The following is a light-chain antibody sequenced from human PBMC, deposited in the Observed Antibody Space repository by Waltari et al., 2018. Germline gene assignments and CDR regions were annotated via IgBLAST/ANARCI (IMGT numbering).Light chain of an antibody. CDR1: QTVRNN. J-gene: IGKJ4*01. V-gene: IGKV1-16*02. CDR2: AAS. Sequence: SPSSLSASVGDRVTITCRASQTVRNNLAWFQQKPGKVPKSLIYAASSLQSGVPSKFSGSGSGTNFTLTISNLQPEDFATYYCQQYSSSPFSFGGGTRVE. CDR3: QQYSSSPFS.